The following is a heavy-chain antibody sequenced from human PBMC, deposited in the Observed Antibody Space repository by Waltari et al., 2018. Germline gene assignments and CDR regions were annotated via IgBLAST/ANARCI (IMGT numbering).Heavy chain of an antibody. J-gene: IGHJ6*02. CDR3: ARDLCDRTKCHGMDV. D-gene: IGHD3-22*01. Sequence: QVQLVESGGGVVQPGRCLRLSCAASEFAFRSYDMHWVRQAPGKGLDWVAVISYTERNSSFVASVKCRFTISRDHSKNTLYLQMNSLRPEDTAMYYCARDLCDRTKCHGMDVWGQGPTVTVSS. V-gene: IGHV3-30*04. CDR1: EFAFRSYD. CDR2: ISYTERNS.